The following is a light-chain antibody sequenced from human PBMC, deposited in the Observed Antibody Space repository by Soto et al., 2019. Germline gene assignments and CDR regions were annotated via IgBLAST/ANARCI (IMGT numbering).Light chain of an antibody. Sequence: QSVLTQPPSASATPGQRVTISCSGSSSNIGSNYVYWYQHLPGTAPKLLFYRNNQRPSGVPDRFSGSKSATSASLAISGLRSEDEADYYCAAWDDSLSGYVFGTGTKVTVL. CDR3: AAWDDSLSGYV. V-gene: IGLV1-47*01. CDR1: SSNIGSNY. CDR2: RNN. J-gene: IGLJ1*01.